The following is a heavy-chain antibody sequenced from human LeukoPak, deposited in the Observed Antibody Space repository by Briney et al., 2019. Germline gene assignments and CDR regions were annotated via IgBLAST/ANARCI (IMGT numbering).Heavy chain of an antibody. D-gene: IGHD3-10*01. V-gene: IGHV4-59*01. J-gene: IGHJ6*02. Sequence: SETLSLTCTVSGGSISSYYGSWIRQPPGKGLEWIGYIYYSGSTNYNPSLKSRVTISVDTSKNQFSLKLSSVTAADTAVYYCARLYYGSGSYYGYYYYGMDVWGQGTTVTVSS. CDR3: ARLYYGSGSYYGYYYYGMDV. CDR2: IYYSGST. CDR1: GGSISSYY.